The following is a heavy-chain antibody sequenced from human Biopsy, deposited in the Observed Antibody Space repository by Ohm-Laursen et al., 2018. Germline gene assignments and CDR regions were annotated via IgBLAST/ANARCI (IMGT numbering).Heavy chain of an antibody. CDR3: ARGEVTFGELIVSLDS. D-gene: IGHD3-16*02. CDR2: IRPLNGDT. J-gene: IGHJ4*02. CDR1: GYNFISYS. V-gene: IGHV1-18*01. Sequence: ASVKVSCKTSGYNFISYSINWVRQAPGQELEWMGWIRPLNGDTKYGQKFQDRVTMTTDTSTSTVYMELTSLRSDDTAVYYCARGEVTFGELIVSLDSWGQGTLVTVSS.